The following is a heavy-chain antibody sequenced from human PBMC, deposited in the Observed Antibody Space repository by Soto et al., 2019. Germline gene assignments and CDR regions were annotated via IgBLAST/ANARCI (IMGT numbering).Heavy chain of an antibody. CDR1: GGSISSYY. J-gene: IGHJ4*02. Sequence: SETLSLTCTVSGGSISSYYWGWIRQPPGKGLEWIGYISDSGSTNYKTSLKSRVTISVDTSKNQFSLKVTSVTAADTAVYYCARGGSSSWYGFYFFDNWGPGTLVTVSS. V-gene: IGHV4-59*12. CDR3: ARGGSSSWYGFYFFDN. D-gene: IGHD6-13*01. CDR2: ISDSGST.